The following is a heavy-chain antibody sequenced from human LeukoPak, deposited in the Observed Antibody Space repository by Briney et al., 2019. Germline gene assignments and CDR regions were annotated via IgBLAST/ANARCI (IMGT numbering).Heavy chain of an antibody. Sequence: GSLRLSCAASGFTFSSYAMHWVRQAPGKGLEYVSAISSNGGSTYYANSVKGRFTISRDNSKNTLYLQMGSLRAEDMAVYYCARSLWPYYYYYMDVWGKGTTVTISS. D-gene: IGHD2/OR15-2a*01. CDR1: GFTFSSYA. V-gene: IGHV3-64*01. J-gene: IGHJ6*03. CDR3: ARSLWPYYYYYMDV. CDR2: ISSNGGST.